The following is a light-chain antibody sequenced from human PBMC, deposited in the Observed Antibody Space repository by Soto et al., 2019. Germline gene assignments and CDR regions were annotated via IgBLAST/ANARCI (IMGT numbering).Light chain of an antibody. J-gene: IGLJ1*01. Sequence: SVLTQPASVSVSPGQSITISFAGTSSDIGGYNYVSCYQQHPGKAPKVMIYEVSNRPSGVSNRFSGSKSGNTASLTISGLQAEDEADYYCGSYTSSSTLYVFGSGTKVTVL. CDR1: SSDIGGYNY. CDR2: EVS. V-gene: IGLV2-14*01. CDR3: GSYTSSSTLYV.